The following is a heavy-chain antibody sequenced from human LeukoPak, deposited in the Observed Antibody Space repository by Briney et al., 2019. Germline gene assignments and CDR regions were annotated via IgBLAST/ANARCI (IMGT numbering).Heavy chain of an antibody. D-gene: IGHD1-1*01. CDR1: GRTFSSYA. CDR3: ARAPELQRFDY. CDR2: IIPIFGTA. V-gene: IGHV1-69*05. J-gene: IGHJ4*02. Sequence: ASVKVSCKASGRTFSSYAISGVRQAPGQGLEWMGGIIPIFGTANYAQKFQGRVTITTDESTSTAYMQLSSLRSEDTAVYYCARAPELQRFDYWGQGTLVTVSS.